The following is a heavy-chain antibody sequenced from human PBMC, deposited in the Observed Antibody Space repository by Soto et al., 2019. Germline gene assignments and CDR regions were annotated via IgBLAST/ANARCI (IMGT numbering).Heavy chain of an antibody. CDR2: IYYSGST. J-gene: IGHJ4*02. D-gene: IGHD1-26*01. V-gene: IGHV4-59*08. CDR1: GGSISSYY. Sequence: SETLSLTCTVSGGSISSYYWRWIRQPPGKGLEWIGYIYYSGSTNYNPSLKSRVTISVDTSKNQFSLKLSSVTAADTAVYYCARMEEWELPYWGQGTLVTVSS. CDR3: ARMEEWELPY.